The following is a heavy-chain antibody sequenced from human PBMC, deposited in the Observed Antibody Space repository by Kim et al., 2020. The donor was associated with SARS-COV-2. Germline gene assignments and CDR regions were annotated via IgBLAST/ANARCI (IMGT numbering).Heavy chain of an antibody. CDR2: INNDGSST. Sequence: GGSLRLSCAASGFTFSNYWVHWVRQGPGKGLVWVSGINNDGSSTTYADPVKGRFTISRDNAKNTLYLQMNSLRAEDTAVYHCARDLYGGNLNDAFDIWGQGTMVTISS. CDR3: ARDLYGGNLNDAFDI. CDR1: GFTFSNYW. V-gene: IGHV3-74*01. D-gene: IGHD4-17*01. J-gene: IGHJ3*02.